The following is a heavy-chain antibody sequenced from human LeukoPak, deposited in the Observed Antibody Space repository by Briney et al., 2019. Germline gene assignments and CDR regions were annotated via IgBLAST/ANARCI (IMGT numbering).Heavy chain of an antibody. CDR2: ISGSENTK. V-gene: IGHV3-11*04. CDR3: ARDRGYSGYDH. D-gene: IGHD5-12*01. J-gene: IGHJ5*02. Sequence: KTGGSLRLSCSASGFTFSDYYMSWIRQTPGKGLEWVSDISGSENTKYYADSVKGRFTISRDNAKNSLHLQMNSLRAEDTAVYYCARDRGYSGYDHWGQGTLVTVSS. CDR1: GFTFSDYY.